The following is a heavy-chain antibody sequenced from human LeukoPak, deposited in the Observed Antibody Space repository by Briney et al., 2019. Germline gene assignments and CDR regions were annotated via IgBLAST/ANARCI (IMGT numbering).Heavy chain of an antibody. V-gene: IGHV3-9*01. CDR2: ISWNSGSI. CDR1: GFTFDDYA. CDR3: AKGVRSNWFDP. Sequence: GGSLRLSCAASGFTFDDYAMHWVRQAPGEGLEWVSGISWNSGSIGYADSVKGRFTISRDNAKNSLYLQMNSLRAEDTALYYCAKGVRSNWFDPWGQGTLVTVSS. J-gene: IGHJ5*02.